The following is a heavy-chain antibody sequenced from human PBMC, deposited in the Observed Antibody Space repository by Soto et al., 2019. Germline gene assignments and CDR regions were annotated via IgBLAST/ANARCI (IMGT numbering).Heavy chain of an antibody. CDR3: ARYSSTVSYYYYGMDV. J-gene: IGHJ6*02. CDR2: IYSGGNT. CDR1: GFIASSNY. V-gene: IGHV3-53*01. D-gene: IGHD6-13*01. Sequence: QAGGSMRLSGAVSGFIASSNYMGWVRKVPGKGLEWVSVIYSGGNTYYADSVKGRFTISRDNSKNTLYLQMNSLRAEDTAVYYCARYSSTVSYYYYGMDVWGQGTTVTVSS.